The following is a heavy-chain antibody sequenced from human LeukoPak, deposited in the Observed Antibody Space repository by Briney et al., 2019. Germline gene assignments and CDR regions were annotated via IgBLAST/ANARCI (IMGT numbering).Heavy chain of an antibody. V-gene: IGHV3-33*01. J-gene: IGHJ3*02. CDR2: IWYDGSNK. CDR1: GFTFSSYG. Sequence: PGGSLRLSCAASGFTFSSYGMHWVRQAPGKGLEWVAVIWYDGSNKYYADSVKGRFTISRDNSKNTLYLQMNSLRAEDTAVYYCARETVKYSSSSGDDFDIWGQGTMVTVSS. CDR3: ARETVKYSSSSGDDFDI. D-gene: IGHD6-6*01.